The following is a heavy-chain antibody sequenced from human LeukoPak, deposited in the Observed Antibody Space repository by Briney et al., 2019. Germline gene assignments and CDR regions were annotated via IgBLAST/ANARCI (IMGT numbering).Heavy chain of an antibody. CDR3: AKVDVLRYFDWLFDY. CDR1: GFTFSSYG. CDR2: IRNDGSNK. J-gene: IGHJ4*02. Sequence: GRSLRLSCAASGFTFSSYGMHWVRQAPGKGLEWVAFIRNDGSNKYYADSVKGRFTISRDNSKNTLYLQMNSLRAEDTAVYYCAKVDVLRYFDWLFDYWGQGTLVTVSS. V-gene: IGHV3-30*02. D-gene: IGHD3-9*01.